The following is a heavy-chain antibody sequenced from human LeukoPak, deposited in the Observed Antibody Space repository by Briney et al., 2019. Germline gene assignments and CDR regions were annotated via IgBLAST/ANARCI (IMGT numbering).Heavy chain of an antibody. Sequence: SETLSLTCAVYGGSFSGYYWSWIRQPPGKGLEWIGEINHSGSTNYNPSLKSRVTISVDTPKNQFSLKLSSVTAADTAVYYCARLPPTYYYDSSGYYIDDYWGQGTLVTVSS. CDR1: GGSFSGYY. D-gene: IGHD3-22*01. V-gene: IGHV4-34*01. CDR2: INHSGST. CDR3: ARLPPTYYYDSSGYYIDDY. J-gene: IGHJ4*02.